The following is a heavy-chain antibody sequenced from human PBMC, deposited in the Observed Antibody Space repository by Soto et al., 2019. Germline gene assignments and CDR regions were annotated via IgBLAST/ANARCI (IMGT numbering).Heavy chain of an antibody. CDR3: ARGLGYDFWSGYYLGWFDP. J-gene: IGHJ5*02. CDR2: IYYSGST. D-gene: IGHD3-3*01. Sequence: SETLSLTCTVSGGSISSYYWSWIRQPPGKGLEWIGYIYYSGSTNCNPSLKSRVTISVDTSKNQFSLKLSSVTAADTAVYYCARGLGYDFWSGYYLGWFDPWGQGTLVTVSS. V-gene: IGHV4-59*01. CDR1: GGSISSYY.